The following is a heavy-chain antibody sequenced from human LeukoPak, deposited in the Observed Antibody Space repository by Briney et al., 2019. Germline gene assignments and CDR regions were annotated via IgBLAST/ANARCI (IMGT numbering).Heavy chain of an antibody. CDR2: IIPIFGTE. D-gene: IGHD2-8*01. CDR1: GGTFSSYV. CDR3: AREGLDCTNGVCYYDY. V-gene: IGHV1-69*06. Sequence: RASVKVSCKASGGTFSSYVISWVRQAPGQGLEWMGGIIPIFGTENYAQKFQGRVTITADKSTSTAYMELSSLRSEDTAVYYCAREGLDCTNGVCYYDYWGQGTLVTVSS. J-gene: IGHJ4*02.